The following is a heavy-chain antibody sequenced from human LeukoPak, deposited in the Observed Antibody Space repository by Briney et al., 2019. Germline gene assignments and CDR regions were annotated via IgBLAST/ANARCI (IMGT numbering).Heavy chain of an antibody. CDR2: ISGSSNYI. J-gene: IGHJ4*02. CDR1: GFTFNSYS. CDR3: AREVMVRGEYGFDY. D-gene: IGHD3-10*01. Sequence: GGSPRLSCAASGFTFNSYSMNWVRQAPGEGLEWVSSISGSSNYILYADSVKGRFTISRDSAKNSLYLQMNSLRAEDTAVYYCAREVMVRGEYGFDYWGQGTLVTVSS. V-gene: IGHV3-21*01.